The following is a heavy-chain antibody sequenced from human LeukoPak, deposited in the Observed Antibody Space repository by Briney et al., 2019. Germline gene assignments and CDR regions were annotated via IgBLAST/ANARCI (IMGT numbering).Heavy chain of an antibody. Sequence: ASVKVSCKASGYTFTTYGLSWVRQAPGQGLEWLGWISTYDDNIKYAQSLQGRLTLTIDTSTSTAYMELRSLRSDDTAVYYCARTSGRLGGDAFDIWGQGTMVTVSS. CDR1: GYTFTTYG. CDR2: ISTYDDNI. J-gene: IGHJ3*02. CDR3: ARTSGRLGGDAFDI. V-gene: IGHV1-18*01. D-gene: IGHD3-16*01.